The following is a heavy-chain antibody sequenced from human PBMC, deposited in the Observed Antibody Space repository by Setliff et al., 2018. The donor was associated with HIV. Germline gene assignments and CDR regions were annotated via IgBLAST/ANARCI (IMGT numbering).Heavy chain of an antibody. CDR1: GFTFDDYG. V-gene: IGHV3-20*04. CDR3: ARNLLRGYSYGYHY. D-gene: IGHD5-18*01. CDR2: INWTGGST. Sequence: GSLRLSCAASGFTFDDYGMSWVRQAPGKGLEWVSGINWTGGSTGYADSVKGRFTIFRDNAKNSLYLQMNSLRVEDTALYYCARNLLRGYSYGYHYWGQGTLVTVSS. J-gene: IGHJ4*02.